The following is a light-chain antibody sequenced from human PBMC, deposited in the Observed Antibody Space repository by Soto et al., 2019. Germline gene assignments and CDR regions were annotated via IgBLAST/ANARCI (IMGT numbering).Light chain of an antibody. CDR2: DVS. V-gene: IGLV2-18*02. Sequence: QSALTQPPSVSGSPGQSVAISCTGASSDIGSYDRVSWYHQPPGTAPKLIIYDVSNRPSGVPDRFSGAKSGNTASLTISGLEADDEADYFCSSFTTSDTYVFGTGTKVTVL. CDR3: SSFTTSDTYV. J-gene: IGLJ1*01. CDR1: SSDIGSYDR.